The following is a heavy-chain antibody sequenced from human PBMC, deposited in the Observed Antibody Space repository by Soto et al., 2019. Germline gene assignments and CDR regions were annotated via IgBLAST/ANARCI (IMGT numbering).Heavy chain of an antibody. J-gene: IGHJ4*02. D-gene: IGHD3-10*01. V-gene: IGHV3-30*03. Sequence: QVQLVESGGGVVQPGRSLRLSCAASGFTFSSYGMHWVRQAPGKGLEWVAVISYDGSNKYYADSVKGRFTISRDNSKNTLYLQMNSLRAEDTAVYYCAREPSTKKKFGELFPDYWGQGTLVTVSS. CDR2: ISYDGSNK. CDR3: AREPSTKKKFGELFPDY. CDR1: GFTFSSYG.